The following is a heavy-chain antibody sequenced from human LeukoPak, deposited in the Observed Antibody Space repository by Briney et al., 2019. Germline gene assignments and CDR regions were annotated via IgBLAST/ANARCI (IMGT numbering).Heavy chain of an antibody. J-gene: IGHJ4*02. Sequence: KAGGSLRLSCAASGFTFSDYYMSWIRQAPGKGLEWISYISSGSNTIFYADSVQCRFTISRDNSKNSLFLQMNSLRADDTAVYFCARDRSSYSDSWGQGTLVTVSS. CDR2: ISSGSNTI. CDR3: ARDRSSYSDS. V-gene: IGHV3-11*04. D-gene: IGHD3-16*01. CDR1: GFTFSDYY.